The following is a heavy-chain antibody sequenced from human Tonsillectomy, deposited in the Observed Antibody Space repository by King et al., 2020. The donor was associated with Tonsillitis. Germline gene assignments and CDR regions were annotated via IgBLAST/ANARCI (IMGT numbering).Heavy chain of an antibody. V-gene: IGHV1-2*02. D-gene: IGHD6-13*01. Sequence: QLVQSGAEVKKPGASVKVSCKASGYTLTDYYMHCVRQAPGQGLEWMGWSNAKSGGTNYAQKFQGRGTMTRDTSISTAYMELSRVRSDDTAVYYCARDPSRGAATADDAFDIWGQGTMVTVS. CDR1: GYTLTDYY. J-gene: IGHJ3*02. CDR3: ARDPSRGAATADDAFDI. CDR2: SNAKSGGT.